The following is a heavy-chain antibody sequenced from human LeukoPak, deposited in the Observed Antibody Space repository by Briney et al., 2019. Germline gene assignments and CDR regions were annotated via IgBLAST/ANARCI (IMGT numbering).Heavy chain of an antibody. D-gene: IGHD3-10*01. Sequence: PSETLSLTCTVPGGSISSYYWSWIRQPPGKGLEWIGYIYYSGSTNYNPSLKSRVTISVDTSKNQFSPKLSSVTAADTAVYYCAREGGHYYGSGSFDNWFDPWGQGTLVTVSS. CDR2: IYYSGST. CDR3: AREGGHYYGSGSFDNWFDP. J-gene: IGHJ5*02. CDR1: GGSISSYY. V-gene: IGHV4-59*01.